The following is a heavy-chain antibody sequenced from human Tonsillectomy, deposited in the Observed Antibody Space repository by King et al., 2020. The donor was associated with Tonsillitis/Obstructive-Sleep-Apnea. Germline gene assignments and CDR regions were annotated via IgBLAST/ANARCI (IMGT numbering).Heavy chain of an antibody. V-gene: IGHV5-51*01. Sequence: QLVQSGAEVKKPGASLKISCKGSGYSFTTYWIGWVRQMPGKGLEWMGIIYPGDSDTRYSPSFQGQVTISADKSISTAHLQWSSLKASDTAMYSGASPHYYGSGTHPDTHAFDIWGQGTMVTVSS. D-gene: IGHD3-10*01. CDR1: GYSFTTYW. CDR3: ASPHYYGSGTHPDTHAFDI. J-gene: IGHJ3*02. CDR2: IYPGDSDT.